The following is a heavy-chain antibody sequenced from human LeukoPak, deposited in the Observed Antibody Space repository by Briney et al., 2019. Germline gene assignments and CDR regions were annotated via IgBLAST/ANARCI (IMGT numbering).Heavy chain of an antibody. J-gene: IGHJ4*02. D-gene: IGHD3-10*01. CDR2: IYYSGST. V-gene: IGHV4-31*03. CDR1: GGSISSGGYY. CDR3: ARYGSGSSSDFDY. Sequence: SQTLSLTCTVSGGSISSGGYYWSWIRQHPGKGLEWIGYIYYSGSTYYNLSLKSRVTISVDTSKNQFSLKLSSVTAADTAVYYCARYGSGSSSDFDYWGQGTLVTVSS.